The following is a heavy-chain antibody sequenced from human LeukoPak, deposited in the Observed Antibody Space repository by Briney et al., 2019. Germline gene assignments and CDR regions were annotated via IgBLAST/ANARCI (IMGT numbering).Heavy chain of an antibody. Sequence: ASVKVSCKASGSTFTSYGISWVRQAPGQGLEWRGGISVYNGNTNYAQKVQGRVTMTTDTSTSTAYMELRSLRSDDTAVFYCARDSSEDFYDSSGYYSFDFWGQGTLVTVSS. CDR1: GSTFTSYG. D-gene: IGHD3-22*01. CDR3: ARDSSEDFYDSSGYYSFDF. J-gene: IGHJ4*02. V-gene: IGHV1-18*01. CDR2: ISVYNGNT.